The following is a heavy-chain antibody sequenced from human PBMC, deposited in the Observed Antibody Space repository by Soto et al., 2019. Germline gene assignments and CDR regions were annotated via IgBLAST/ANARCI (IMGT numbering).Heavy chain of an antibody. CDR1: GGTFSSYA. J-gene: IGHJ4*02. Sequence: GASVKVSCKASGGTFSSYAISRVRQAPGKGLEWMGGFDPEDGETIYAQKFQGRVTMTEDTSTDTAYMELSSLRSEDTAVYYCATVLGSYFRAFDYWGQGTLVTVSS. CDR2: FDPEDGET. D-gene: IGHD1-26*01. V-gene: IGHV1-24*01. CDR3: ATVLGSYFRAFDY.